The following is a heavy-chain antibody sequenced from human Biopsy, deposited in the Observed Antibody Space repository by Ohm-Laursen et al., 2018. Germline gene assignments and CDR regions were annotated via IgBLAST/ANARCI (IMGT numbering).Heavy chain of an antibody. Sequence: SDTLSLTCTVSGDSIFNYYWSWIRQPPGKGLEWIGNIYYSGSTNYNPSLKSRVTISIDTSKNQFTLNVNSVTATDTALYYCASLRMDGLFDQWGQGTLVTVSS. J-gene: IGHJ4*02. D-gene: IGHD2-15*01. CDR1: GDSIFNYY. CDR3: ASLRMDGLFDQ. CDR2: IYYSGST. V-gene: IGHV4-59*08.